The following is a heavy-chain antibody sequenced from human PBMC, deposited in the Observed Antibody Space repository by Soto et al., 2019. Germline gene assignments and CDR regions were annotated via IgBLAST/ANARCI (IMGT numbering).Heavy chain of an antibody. CDR3: ARSKDYYGSFVFDP. J-gene: IGHJ5*02. D-gene: IGHD3-10*01. Sequence: GGSLRLSCAASGFTFSSYWMSWVRQAPGKGLEWVANIKQDGSEKYYVDSVKGRFTISRDNAKNSLYLQMNSLRAEDTAVYYCARSKDYYGSFVFDPWGQGTLVTVS. CDR1: GFTFSSYW. CDR2: IKQDGSEK. V-gene: IGHV3-7*01.